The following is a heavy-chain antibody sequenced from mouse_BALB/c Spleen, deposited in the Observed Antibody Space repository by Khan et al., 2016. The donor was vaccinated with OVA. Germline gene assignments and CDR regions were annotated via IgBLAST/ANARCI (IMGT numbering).Heavy chain of an antibody. CDR2: INTYTGEP. CDR1: GYTFTDYG. J-gene: IGHJ3*01. Sequence: QIQLVQSGPELKKPGETVKISCKASGYTFTDYGMNWLKQAPGKGLKWMGYINTYTGEPTYADDFKGRFAFSLETSASTAYLHINNLKKEYTATYFCARSPTWFAYWGQGTLFTVSA. V-gene: IGHV9-3-1*01. CDR3: ARSPTWFAY.